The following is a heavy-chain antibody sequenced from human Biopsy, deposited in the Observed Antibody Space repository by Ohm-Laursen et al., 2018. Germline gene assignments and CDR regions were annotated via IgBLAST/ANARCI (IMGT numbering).Heavy chain of an antibody. V-gene: IGHV4-38-2*01. J-gene: IGHJ6*02. D-gene: IGHD5-12*01. CDR3: ARVAGGYAYYYGMDV. Sequence: SQTLSLTCAVSGYSVTNDYYWGWIRQPPGKGLEWIGNIYYDGITYYNPSLKSRVAMSGDTSKNQFSLRLTSVTAADTAVYYCARVAGGYAYYYGMDVWGQGTTVIVSS. CDR2: IYYDGIT. CDR1: GYSVTNDYY.